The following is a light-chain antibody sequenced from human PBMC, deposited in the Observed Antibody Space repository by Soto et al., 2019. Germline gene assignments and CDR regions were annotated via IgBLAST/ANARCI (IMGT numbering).Light chain of an antibody. CDR1: QGIRDD. V-gene: IGKV1-17*01. J-gene: IGKJ1*01. CDR2: AVS. Sequence: DIQMTQSPSSLSSSVGYRFTMTCLASQGIRDDLGWYQQKPGKAPTRLIYAVSSLQNGVPSRFSGSGAGAEFTLTITGLQPEDFATYFCQHFHTYPWTFGQGTKVDI. CDR3: QHFHTYPWT.